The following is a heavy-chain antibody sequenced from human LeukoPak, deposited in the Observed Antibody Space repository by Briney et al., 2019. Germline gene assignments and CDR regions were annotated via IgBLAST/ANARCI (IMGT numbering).Heavy chain of an antibody. CDR3: ARDSRQYYDFWSGYYSNNWFDP. Sequence: ASVRVSCKASGYTFTNYYIHWVRQAPGQGLECMGIINPSGGSTSYAQKLQGRVTMTTDTSTSTAYMELRSLRSDDTAVYYCARDSRQYYDFWSGYYSNNWFDPWGQGTLVTVSS. V-gene: IGHV1-46*01. D-gene: IGHD3-3*01. CDR2: INPSGGST. J-gene: IGHJ5*02. CDR1: GYTFTNYY.